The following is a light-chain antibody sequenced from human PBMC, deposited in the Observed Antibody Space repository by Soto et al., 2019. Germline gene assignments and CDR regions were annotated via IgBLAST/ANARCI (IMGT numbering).Light chain of an antibody. CDR3: QHYGTSAL. J-gene: IGKJ3*01. V-gene: IGKV3-20*01. Sequence: EIVLTQSPGTLFLSPGERATLSCRASQSVSDSYLAWYQQKPGQAPRLLIYASSRATGIPDRFSGRGSGTDFTLTITRLEPEDFAVYYCQHYGTSALFGPGTKVDIK. CDR1: QSVSDSY. CDR2: AS.